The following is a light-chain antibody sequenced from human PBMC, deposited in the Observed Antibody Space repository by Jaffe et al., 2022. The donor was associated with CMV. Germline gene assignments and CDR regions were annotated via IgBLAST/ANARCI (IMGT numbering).Light chain of an antibody. CDR3: QQSYSALMYT. CDR2: AAS. Sequence: DIQMTQSPSSLSASVGDRVTLTCRASQSISSYLNWYQQKPGKAPQLLIYAASSLQSGVPSRFSGSGSGTDFTLTISSLQPEDFATYYCQQSYSALMYTFGQGTRLEI. J-gene: IGKJ2*01. CDR1: QSISSY. V-gene: IGKV1-39*01.